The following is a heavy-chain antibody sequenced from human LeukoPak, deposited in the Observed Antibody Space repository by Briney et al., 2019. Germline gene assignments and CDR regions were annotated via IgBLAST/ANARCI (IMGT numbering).Heavy chain of an antibody. Sequence: PGGSLRLSCAASGFTFSSYAMSWVRQAPGKGLEWVSAISGSDGRLFYADSVKGRFTISRDNSKNTLYLQMNSLRAEDTAVYYCAKEYYDFWSASDYWGQGTLVTVSS. J-gene: IGHJ4*02. CDR3: AKEYYDFWSASDY. CDR2: ISGSDGRL. V-gene: IGHV3-23*01. D-gene: IGHD3-3*01. CDR1: GFTFSSYA.